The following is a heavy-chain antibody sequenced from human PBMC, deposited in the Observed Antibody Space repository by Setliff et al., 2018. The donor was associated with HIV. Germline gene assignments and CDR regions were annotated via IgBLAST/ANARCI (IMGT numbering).Heavy chain of an antibody. V-gene: IGHV1-69*05. D-gene: IGHD3-10*01. Sequence: PGESLKISCKTFGGAFRSNAINWVRQAPGKGLEWVGGIIPALGEPHHARNFQGRVTITTDESTHTAYIDLRSLSSGDTATYFCAWGILYGLFEDRGQGTLVTVSS. J-gene: IGHJ4*02. CDR2: IIPALGEP. CDR3: AWGILYGLFED. CDR1: GGAFRSNA.